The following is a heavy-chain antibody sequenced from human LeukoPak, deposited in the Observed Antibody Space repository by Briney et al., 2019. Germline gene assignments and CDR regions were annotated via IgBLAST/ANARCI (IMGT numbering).Heavy chain of an antibody. CDR2: INWNSGSK. Sequence: GGSLRLSCATSGFTFDDHGLSWVRQAPGKGLEWVSGINWNSGSKRYAASVKGRFTISRDNAKNSLYLQMNSLRAEDTAVYYCARDVVQQLVFDYWGQGTLVTVSS. CDR1: GFTFDDHG. D-gene: IGHD6-13*01. CDR3: ARDVVQQLVFDY. V-gene: IGHV3-20*04. J-gene: IGHJ4*02.